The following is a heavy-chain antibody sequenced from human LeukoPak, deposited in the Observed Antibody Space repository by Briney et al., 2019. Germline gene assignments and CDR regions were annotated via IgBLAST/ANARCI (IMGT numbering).Heavy chain of an antibody. V-gene: IGHV1-46*01. CDR1: GCIFTSYY. Sequence: ASVKVSCKASGCIFTSYYMHWVRQAAGQGLEWMGIINPSGGSTNYPQKFQGRVTMTRDMSTSTVYMELSSLRSEDTAVYYCARDLSRMDIAAAGEYFDYWGQGTLVTVSS. CDR2: INPSGGST. J-gene: IGHJ4*02. D-gene: IGHD6-13*01. CDR3: ARDLSRMDIAAAGEYFDY.